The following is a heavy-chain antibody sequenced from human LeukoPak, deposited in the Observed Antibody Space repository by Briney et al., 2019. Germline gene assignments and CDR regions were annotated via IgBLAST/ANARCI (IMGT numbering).Heavy chain of an antibody. D-gene: IGHD3-22*01. CDR1: GGSISSSNW. CDR2: IYHSGST. J-gene: IGHJ4*02. Sequence: PSETLSLTCAVSGGSISSSNWWSWVRQPLGKGLEWIGEIYHSGSTNYNPSLKSRVTISVDKSKNQFSLKLSSVTAADTAVYYCAREGTYYDSSGYSCLDYWGQGTLVTVSS. CDR3: AREGTYYDSSGYSCLDY. V-gene: IGHV4-4*02.